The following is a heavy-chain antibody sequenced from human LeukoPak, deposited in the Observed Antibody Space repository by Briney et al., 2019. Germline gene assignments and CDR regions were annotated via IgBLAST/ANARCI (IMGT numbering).Heavy chain of an antibody. CDR2: TIPIFGTA. J-gene: IGHJ5*02. CDR3: ATHMADSDYYDSSGYYYWFDP. V-gene: IGHV1-69*05. Sequence: ASVKVCCKASGGTFSSYAISWVRQAPGQGLEWMGGTIPIFGTANYAQKFQGRVTITTDESTSTAYMELSSLRSEDTAVYYCATHMADSDYYDSSGYYYWFDPWGQGTLVTVSS. D-gene: IGHD3-22*01. CDR1: GGTFSSYA.